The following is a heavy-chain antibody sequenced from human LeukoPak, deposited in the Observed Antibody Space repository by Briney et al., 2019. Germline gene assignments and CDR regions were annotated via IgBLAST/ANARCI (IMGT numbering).Heavy chain of an antibody. J-gene: IGHJ1*01. Sequence: ASVKVSCKASGYTFSGYYLHWVRQAPGQGLEWMGWINPNSGGTNSAQKFQGRVTMTRDTSIITAYMELSRLRSDDTAVYFCARGYYDSSDYEYFQNWGQGTLVTVSS. V-gene: IGHV1-2*02. CDR1: GYTFSGYY. CDR3: ARGYYDSSDYEYFQN. CDR2: INPNSGGT. D-gene: IGHD3-22*01.